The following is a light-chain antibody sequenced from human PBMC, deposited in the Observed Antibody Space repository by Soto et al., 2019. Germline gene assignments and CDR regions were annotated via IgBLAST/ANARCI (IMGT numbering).Light chain of an antibody. CDR2: DVS. CDR1: QSISGG. CDR3: QQSNTDSPWT. J-gene: IGKJ1*01. V-gene: IGKV1-5*01. Sequence: DIQLTQPPSSLSSSVGDRVSITCRASQSISGGLAWYQKKPEKAPRLLIYDVSGLQSGVPSRFSGSGSGTEFTLTVSNLHLEDFATYYCQQSNTDSPWTFGQGTKVDIK.